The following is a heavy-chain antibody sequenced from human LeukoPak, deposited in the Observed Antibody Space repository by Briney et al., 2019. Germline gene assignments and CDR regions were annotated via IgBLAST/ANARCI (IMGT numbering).Heavy chain of an antibody. Sequence: PGGSLRLSCAASGFTFSSYAMHWVRQAPGKGLEWVAVISYDGSNKYYADSVKGRFTISRDNSKSTLYLQMNSLRAEDTAVYYCARATYHYYDSSGYGPNDYWGQGTLVTVSS. J-gene: IGHJ4*02. CDR2: ISYDGSNK. D-gene: IGHD3-22*01. CDR3: ARATYHYYDSSGYGPNDY. V-gene: IGHV3-30-3*01. CDR1: GFTFSSYA.